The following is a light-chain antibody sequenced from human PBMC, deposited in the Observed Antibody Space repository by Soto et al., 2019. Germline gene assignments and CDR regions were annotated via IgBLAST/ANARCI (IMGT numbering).Light chain of an antibody. CDR3: QQYSKWPPWT. V-gene: IGKV3-20*01. J-gene: IGKJ1*01. Sequence: RQGPRTLSLSQGERATLSCRASQSVSSSYLAWYQQKPGQAPRLLIYGASSRATGIPDRFSGSGSGTDFTLTISELQSEDFAVYYCQQYSKWPPWTFGPGTKVDIK. CDR2: GAS. CDR1: QSVSSSY.